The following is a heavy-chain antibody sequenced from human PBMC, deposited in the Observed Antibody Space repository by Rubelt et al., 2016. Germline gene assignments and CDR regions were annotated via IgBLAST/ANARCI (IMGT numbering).Heavy chain of an antibody. CDR1: GYTFTSYG. CDR3: ARVSTAMVRGAFDY. D-gene: IGHD5-18*01. J-gene: IGHJ4*02. V-gene: IGHV1-18*01. Sequence: QVQLVQSGAEVKKPGASVKVSCKASGYTFTSYGISWVRQAPGQGLEWMGWISAYNGNTNYAQKRQGRVTMSTYTSTSTAYMELSSLRSEDTAVYYCARVSTAMVRGAFDYWGQGTLVTVSS. CDR2: ISAYNGNT.